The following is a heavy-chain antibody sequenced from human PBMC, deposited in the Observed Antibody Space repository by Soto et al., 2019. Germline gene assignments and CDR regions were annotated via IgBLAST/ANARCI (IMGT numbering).Heavy chain of an antibody. V-gene: IGHV3-64D*06. CDR1: GFTFSNYA. CDR3: VEGNQLLRYYFEF. Sequence: AGGSLRLSCSVSGFTFSNYAMHWVRQAPGKGLEYVSGITSDGDSTWHADSVKDRFTISRDNSKNTLFLQMSSLRVEDTAIYFCVEGNQLLRYYFEFWGPGTLVTVSS. CDR2: ITSDGDST. J-gene: IGHJ4*01. D-gene: IGHD2-15*01.